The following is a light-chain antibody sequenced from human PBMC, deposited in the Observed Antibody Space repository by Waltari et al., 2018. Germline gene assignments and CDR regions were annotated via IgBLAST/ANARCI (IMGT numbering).Light chain of an antibody. Sequence: DIHMTQSPSTLSASAGDRVSITCRASQIISTWLAWYQQKPGKAPKLLIYKTSGLESGVPSRFSGSGSGTEFTLTISSLQPDDFATYYCQQYNDYPLTFGGGTKVEIK. V-gene: IGKV1-5*03. CDR3: QQYNDYPLT. CDR2: KTS. CDR1: QIISTW. J-gene: IGKJ4*01.